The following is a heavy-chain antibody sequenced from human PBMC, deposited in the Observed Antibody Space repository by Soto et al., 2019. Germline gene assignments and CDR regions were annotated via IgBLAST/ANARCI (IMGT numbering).Heavy chain of an antibody. Sequence: QVQLVQSGAEVKKPGASVKVSCKASGYTFTNYYIHWVRQAPGQGLEWMGMINPSGGSTTYAQKFQGRVTMTRNTTTSTVFMERSSLRSEDTALYYCSRDAWYSKTYRYDMDVWGRATTVTVSS. CDR2: INPSGGST. CDR1: GYTFTNYY. J-gene: IGHJ6*03. V-gene: IGHV1-46*03. CDR3: SRDAWYSKTYRYDMDV. D-gene: IGHD5-18*01.